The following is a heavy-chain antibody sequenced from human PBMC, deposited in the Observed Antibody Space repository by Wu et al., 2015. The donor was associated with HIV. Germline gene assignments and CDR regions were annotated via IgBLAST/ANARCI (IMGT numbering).Heavy chain of an antibody. J-gene: IGHJ4*02. CDR3: ARTDGLVDGGNSGYDY. V-gene: IGHV1-69*15. CDR2: IIPIFGTT. Sequence: QVQLVQSGAEVKKPGSSVKVSCKASGGTFSSYAISWVRQAPGQGLQWMGRIIPIFGTTNYAQKFKGRVTITADESTSTAHMELSSLRSEDTAVYYCARTDGLVDGGNSGYDYWGQGTLVTVSS. D-gene: IGHD4-23*01. CDR1: GGTFSSYA.